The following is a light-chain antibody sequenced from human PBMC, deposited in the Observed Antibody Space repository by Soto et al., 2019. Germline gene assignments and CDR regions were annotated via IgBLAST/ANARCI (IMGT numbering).Light chain of an antibody. CDR3: MQALEGRR. V-gene: IGKV2-28*01. CDR1: QSLLYSNGYNY. J-gene: IGKJ1*01. Sequence: EIVMTQSPLSLPVTPGEPASISCRSSQSLLYSNGYNYLDWYLQKPGQSPQLLIYLGSNRASGVPDRFSGGGSGTDFTLKIRRVEGKDLGVYYCMQALEGRRFGQGTKV. CDR2: LGS.